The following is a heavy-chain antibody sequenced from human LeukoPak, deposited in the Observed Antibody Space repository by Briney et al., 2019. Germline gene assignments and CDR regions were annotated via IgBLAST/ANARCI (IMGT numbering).Heavy chain of an antibody. D-gene: IGHD3-10*01. CDR1: GGSFSGYY. J-gene: IGHJ5*02. CDR2: INHSGST. V-gene: IGHV4-34*01. Sequence: PSGTLSLTCAVYGGSFSGYYWSWIRQPPGKGLEWIGEINHSGSTNYNPSLKSGVTMSVDTSKTQFSLKLSSVTAADTAVYYCARAGFGSGSYQTLKYNWFDPWGQGTLVTVSS. CDR3: ARAGFGSGSYQTLKYNWFDP.